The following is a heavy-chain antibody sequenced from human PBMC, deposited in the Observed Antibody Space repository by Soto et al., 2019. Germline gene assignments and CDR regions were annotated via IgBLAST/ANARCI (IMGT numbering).Heavy chain of an antibody. CDR3: ASLLSSSWYGDGVDY. CDR1: GFTVSSNY. V-gene: IGHV3-66*01. D-gene: IGHD6-13*01. CDR2: IYSGGST. Sequence: EAQLVESGGGLVQPGGSLRLSCAASGFTVSSNYMSWVRQAPGKGLEWVSVIYSGGSTYYADSVKGRFTISRDNSKNTLYLQMNSLRAEDTAVYYCASLLSSSWYGDGVDYWGQGTLVTVSS. J-gene: IGHJ4*02.